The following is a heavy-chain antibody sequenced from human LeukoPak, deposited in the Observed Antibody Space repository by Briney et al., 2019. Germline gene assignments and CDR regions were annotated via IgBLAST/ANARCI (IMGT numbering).Heavy chain of an antibody. Sequence: SGGSLRLSCAASGFTFSSYSMNWVRQAPGKGLEWVSYISSSSSTIYYADSVKGRFTISRDNAENSLYLQMNSLRAEDTAVYYCARDHHRRLYDSQARDTFDIWGQGTMVTVSS. V-gene: IGHV3-48*01. CDR1: GFTFSSYS. CDR3: ARDHHRRLYDSQARDTFDI. J-gene: IGHJ3*02. D-gene: IGHD3-22*01. CDR2: ISSSSSTI.